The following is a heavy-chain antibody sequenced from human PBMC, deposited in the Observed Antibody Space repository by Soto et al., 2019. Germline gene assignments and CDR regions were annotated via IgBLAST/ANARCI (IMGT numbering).Heavy chain of an antibody. V-gene: IGHV3-48*01. J-gene: IGHJ5*02. D-gene: IGHD6-13*01. CDR2: ISSSSSTI. CDR1: GFTFSSYS. CDR3: ARSFIAAAANNWFDP. Sequence: GGSLRLSCAASGFTFSSYSMNWVRQAPGKGLEWVSYISSSSSTIYYADSVKGRFTISRDNAKNSLYLQMNSLRAEDTAVYYCARSFIAAAANNWFDPWGQGTLVTVSS.